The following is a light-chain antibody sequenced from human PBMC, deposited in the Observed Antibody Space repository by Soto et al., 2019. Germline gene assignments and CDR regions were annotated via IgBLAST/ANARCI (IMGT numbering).Light chain of an antibody. Sequence: DIQMTQSPSSLSASVGDRVTITCRASQSISSYLNWDQQKPGKAPKLLIYAASSLQSGVPSRFSGSGSGTDFTLTISSLQPEDVATYYCQQSYSTPPTFGKGTKVEIK. CDR1: QSISSY. V-gene: IGKV1-39*01. CDR3: QQSYSTPPT. J-gene: IGKJ1*01. CDR2: AAS.